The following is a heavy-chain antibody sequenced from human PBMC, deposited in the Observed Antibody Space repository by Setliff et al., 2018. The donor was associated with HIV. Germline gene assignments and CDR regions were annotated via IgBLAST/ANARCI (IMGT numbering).Heavy chain of an antibody. CDR1: GGSISSTSYY. CDR2: IYYIGRST. D-gene: IGHD2-8*01. J-gene: IGHJ6*03. V-gene: IGHV4-39*01. CDR3: ASYGYCTNGVCYGSDYNYYMDV. Sequence: SETLSLTCTVSGGSISSTSYYWGWIRQPPGKGLEWIGAIYYIGRSTDYNASLKSRVTISVDTSKNQFSLKLSSVTAADTAVYYCASYGYCTNGVCYGSDYNYYMDVWGKGTTVTAP.